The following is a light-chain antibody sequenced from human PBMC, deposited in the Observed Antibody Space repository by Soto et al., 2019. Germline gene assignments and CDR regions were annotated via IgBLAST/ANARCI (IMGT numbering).Light chain of an antibody. CDR2: KTS. CDR3: QQYDSHPMYT. CDR1: QNIVNW. V-gene: IGKV1-5*03. J-gene: IGKJ2*01. Sequence: DIQMTQSPSTLSASVGDRVTITCRARQNIVNWLAWYQQKPGKAPNLLIYKTSTLQRGVPSRFSGSGSGTEFTLTIGSLQPDDFATYYCQQYDSHPMYTFGQGTKVDIK.